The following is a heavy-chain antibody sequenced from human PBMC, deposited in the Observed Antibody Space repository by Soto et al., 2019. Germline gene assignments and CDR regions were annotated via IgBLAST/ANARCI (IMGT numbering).Heavy chain of an antibody. J-gene: IGHJ5*02. CDR2: IYWDDDN. CDR3: ARYVATSPAGWFEP. D-gene: IGHD3-10*02. CDR1: GFSLSNNGEA. Sequence: QITLKESGPTLVKPTQTLTLTRTFSGFSLSNNGEAVGWFRQSPGKALEWLVLIYWDDDNRYNPTLRTRLSTTKDTSKNQVVLTLTTMDPVDTATYYCARYVATSPAGWFEPWGQGIPVTVSS. V-gene: IGHV2-5*02.